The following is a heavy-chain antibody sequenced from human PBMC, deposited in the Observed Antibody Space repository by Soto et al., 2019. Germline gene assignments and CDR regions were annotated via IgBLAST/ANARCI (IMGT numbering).Heavy chain of an antibody. V-gene: IGHV3-30*18. D-gene: IGHD1-26*01. Sequence: GGSLRLSCAASGFTFNTYGIHWVRQAPGKGLEWVEVISYDGSNKYYADSVKGRLTISRDNSKNTLYLQMSSLRAEDTAVYYCAKDRTLGATGYYYYGMDVWGQGTTVTVSS. CDR3: AKDRTLGATGYYYYGMDV. J-gene: IGHJ6*02. CDR1: GFTFNTYG. CDR2: ISYDGSNK.